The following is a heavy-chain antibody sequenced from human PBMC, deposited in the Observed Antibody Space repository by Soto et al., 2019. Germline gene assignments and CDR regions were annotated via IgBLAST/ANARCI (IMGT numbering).Heavy chain of an antibody. CDR2: INHSGST. J-gene: IGHJ4*02. CDR1: GGSFSGYY. D-gene: IGHD6-6*01. V-gene: IGHV4-34*01. CDR3: ARGGPRGGSSSGRTFDY. Sequence: SETLSLTCAVYGGSFSGYYWSWIRQPPGKGLEWIGEINHSGSTNYNPSLKSRVTISVDTSKNQFSLKLSSVTAADTAVYYCARGGPRGGSSSGRTFDYWGQGTLVTVSS.